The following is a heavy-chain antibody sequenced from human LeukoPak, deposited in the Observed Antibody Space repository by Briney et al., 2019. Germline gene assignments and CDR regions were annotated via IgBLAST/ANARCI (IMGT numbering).Heavy chain of an antibody. D-gene: IGHD2-2*01. V-gene: IGHV3-30-3*01. CDR1: GFTFSSYA. CDR3: ARSVIGSLGYCSSTSCYDAFDI. CDR2: ISYDGSNK. J-gene: IGHJ3*02. Sequence: GGSLRLSCAASGFTFSSYAMHWVRQAPGKGREGVAVISYDGSNKYYADSVKGRFTIPRDNSKNTLYLQMNSLRAEDTAVYYCARSVIGSLGYCSSTSCYDAFDIWGQGTMVTVSS.